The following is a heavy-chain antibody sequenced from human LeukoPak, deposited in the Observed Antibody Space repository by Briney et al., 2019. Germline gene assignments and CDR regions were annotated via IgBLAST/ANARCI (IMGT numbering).Heavy chain of an antibody. J-gene: IGHJ5*02. V-gene: IGHV1-18*01. CDR3: ARTSHESVLYWSDP. CDR1: GYTFTTYG. CDR2: ISGYNGNT. D-gene: IGHD3-16*01. Sequence: ASVKVSCEASGYTFTTYGIGWVRQAPGQALEWMGWISGYNGNTNYAQKFQGRVTMTTDTSTSTAYMELRSLRSDDTAVYYCARTSHESVLYWSDPWDQGTLVNVSS.